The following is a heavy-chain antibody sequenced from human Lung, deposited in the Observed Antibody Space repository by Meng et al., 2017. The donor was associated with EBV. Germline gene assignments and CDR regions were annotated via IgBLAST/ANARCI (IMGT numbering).Heavy chain of an antibody. J-gene: IGHJ5*02. CDR1: GFSLSTSEVG. CDR2: IYWDDDK. V-gene: IGHV2-5*02. Sequence: QTTLNESGPTLVKPTQTLTLTCTLSGFSLSTSEVGVGWIRQPPGKALEWLAVIYWDDDKRYSPSLKSRLTITKDTSKNQVVLTLTNMDPVDTATYYCALFTRSWFDPWGQGTLVTVSS. CDR3: ALFTRSWFDP. D-gene: IGHD2-2*01.